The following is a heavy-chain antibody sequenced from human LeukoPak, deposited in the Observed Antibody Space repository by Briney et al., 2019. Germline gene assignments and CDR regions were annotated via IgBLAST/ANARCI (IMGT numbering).Heavy chain of an antibody. D-gene: IGHD1-14*01. CDR2: INQSGST. J-gene: IGHJ4*02. CDR1: GASFSGYY. CDR3: ARIHPWATGGDYFDY. Sequence: SETLSLTCAVYGASFSGYYWSWIRQPPRAVLEWTGAINQSGSTNYNPSLKSRVTISVVASTNQFSLKLSSVTAADTAVYYCARIHPWATGGDYFDYWGQGTLVTVSS. V-gene: IGHV4-34*01.